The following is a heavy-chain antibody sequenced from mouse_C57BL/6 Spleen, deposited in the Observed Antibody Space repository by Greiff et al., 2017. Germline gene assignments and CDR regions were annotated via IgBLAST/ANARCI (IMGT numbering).Heavy chain of an antibody. D-gene: IGHD2-5*01. CDR2: IYPGDGDT. V-gene: IGHV1-82*01. CDR3: ARRRYSNYDYAMDY. CDR1: GYALSSSW. J-gene: IGHJ4*01. Sequence: QVQLQQSGPELVKPGASVKISCKASGYALSSSWMNWVKQRPGKGLEWIGRIYPGDGDTNYNGKFKGKATLTADKSSSTAYMQLSSLTSKDSAVYVCARRRYSNYDYAMDYWGQGTSVTVSS.